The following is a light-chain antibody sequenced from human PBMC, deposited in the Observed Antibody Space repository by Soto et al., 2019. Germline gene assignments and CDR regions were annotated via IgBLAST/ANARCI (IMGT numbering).Light chain of an antibody. CDR3: QVYDRSPL. CDR2: DAS. Sequence: EIVLTQSPDTLSLSPGARAPLSCRASQSVGSNYLAWYQQKPGQAPRLLMYDASGRASGIPDRFSGSGSGTDFTLTISRLEPEDFAVYYCQVYDRSPLFGGGTKVDIK. CDR1: QSVGSNY. V-gene: IGKV3-20*01. J-gene: IGKJ4*01.